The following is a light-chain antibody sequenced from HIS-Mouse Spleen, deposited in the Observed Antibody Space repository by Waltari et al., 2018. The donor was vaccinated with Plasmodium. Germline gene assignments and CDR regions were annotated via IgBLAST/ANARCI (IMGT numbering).Light chain of an antibody. CDR3: QQRSNWPPT. V-gene: IGKV3-11*01. CDR1: QRVSSY. Sequence: EIVLTQSPATLSLSPGERATLSCRASQRVSSYLAWYQQKPGQAPRLLIYDASNRATGIPARFSGSGSGTDFTLTIRSLEPEDFALYYCQQRSNWPPTFGQGTRLEIK. CDR2: DAS. J-gene: IGKJ5*01.